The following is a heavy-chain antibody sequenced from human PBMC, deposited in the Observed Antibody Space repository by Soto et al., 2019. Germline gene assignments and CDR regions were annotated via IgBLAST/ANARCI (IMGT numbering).Heavy chain of an antibody. Sequence: SETLSLTCRVYGGSLSGYYWTWIRQPPGKGLEWIGEINNEGSPYYTPSLNSRVTMSLDSSNNQFSLRMKSVTAADTAVYNCARETGLPAATPYFDYWGQGTLVTVSS. D-gene: IGHD2-2*01. J-gene: IGHJ4*02. CDR2: INNEGSP. CDR1: GGSLSGYY. V-gene: IGHV4-34*01. CDR3: ARETGLPAATPYFDY.